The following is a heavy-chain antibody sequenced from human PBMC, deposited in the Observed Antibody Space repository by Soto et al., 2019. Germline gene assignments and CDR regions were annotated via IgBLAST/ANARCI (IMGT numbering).Heavy chain of an antibody. CDR3: ARDRVYYYDNSGYYNFDY. Sequence: VHLVESGGGVVQPGRSLRVSCAASGFTFSNYAMHWVRQAPGKGLEWVAVVSYDGIKQFYADSVEGRFTISRDSSKSTLYLHMDNLRDEDTAVYYCARDRVYYYDNSGYYNFDYWCQGTLVTVSS. J-gene: IGHJ4*02. D-gene: IGHD3-22*01. V-gene: IGHV3-30-3*01. CDR2: VSYDGIKQ. CDR1: GFTFSNYA.